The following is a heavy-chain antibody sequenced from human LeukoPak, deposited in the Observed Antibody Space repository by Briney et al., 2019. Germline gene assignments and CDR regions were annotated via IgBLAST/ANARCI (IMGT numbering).Heavy chain of an antibody. CDR3: ARDVLGASSFDY. Sequence: GGSLRLSCAASGFTFSSYSMNWVRQAPGKGLEWVSSISSSSSYIYYADSVKGRFTISRDNAKNSLYLQMNSLRAEDTAVYYCARDVLGASSFDYWGQGTLVTVSS. CDR1: GFTFSSYS. J-gene: IGHJ4*02. CDR2: ISSSSSYI. D-gene: IGHD4-17*01. V-gene: IGHV3-21*01.